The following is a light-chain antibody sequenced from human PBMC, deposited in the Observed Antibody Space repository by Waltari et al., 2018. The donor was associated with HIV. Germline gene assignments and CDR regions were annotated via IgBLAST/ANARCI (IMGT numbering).Light chain of an antibody. CDR1: SNDVGSSNY. CDR3: SSYTSSTTYV. V-gene: IGLV2-14*03. Sequence: QSALTQPASVSGSPGQSITISCTGTSNDVGSSNYVSWHPQHPGDAPKLRIHDVSARPSGISNRFSGSKSGNTASLTISGLQTEDEADYYCSSYTSSTTYVFGTGTRVTVL. CDR2: DVS. J-gene: IGLJ1*01.